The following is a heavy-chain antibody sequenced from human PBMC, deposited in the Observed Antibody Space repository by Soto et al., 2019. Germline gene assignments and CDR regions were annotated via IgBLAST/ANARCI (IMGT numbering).Heavy chain of an antibody. CDR2: IYYSGST. D-gene: IGHD6-13*01. CDR1: GGSVSSGSYY. J-gene: IGHJ4*02. CDR3: AREIAAAGTADY. V-gene: IGHV4-61*01. Sequence: QVQLQESGPGLVKPSETLSLTCTVSGGSVSSGSYYWSWIRQPPGKGLEWIGYIYYSGSTNYNPSLKSRVTISVDTSKNQFSLKLSSVTAADTAVYYCAREIAAAGTADYWGQGTLVTVSS.